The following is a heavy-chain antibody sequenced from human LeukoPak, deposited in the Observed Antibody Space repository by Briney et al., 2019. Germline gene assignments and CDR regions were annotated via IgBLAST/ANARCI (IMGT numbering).Heavy chain of an antibody. CDR1: GYTFTSYY. CDR3: ARDLPRGPEYCSGGSCPSDNGY. J-gene: IGHJ4*02. V-gene: IGHV1-46*03. D-gene: IGHD2-15*01. Sequence: ASVKVSCKASGYTFTSYYMHWVRQAPGQGLEWMGIINPSGGSTSYAQKFQGRVTMTRDTSTSTVYMELSSLRSEDTAVYYCARDLPRGPEYCSGGSCPSDNGYWGQGTLVTVSS. CDR2: INPSGGST.